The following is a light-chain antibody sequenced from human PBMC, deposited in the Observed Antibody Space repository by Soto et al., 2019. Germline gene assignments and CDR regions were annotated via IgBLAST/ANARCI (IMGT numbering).Light chain of an antibody. CDR2: AAS. CDR1: QTIINY. CDR3: QQSYSTPRT. Sequence: DIQMTQSPSTLPASVGDRVTITCRASQTIINYLNWYQQKPGKAPKLLIYAASTLQSGVPSRFSGSGSGTDFTLSIGSLQPEDFATYYCQQSYSTPRTFGPGTKVDIK. J-gene: IGKJ1*01. V-gene: IGKV1-39*01.